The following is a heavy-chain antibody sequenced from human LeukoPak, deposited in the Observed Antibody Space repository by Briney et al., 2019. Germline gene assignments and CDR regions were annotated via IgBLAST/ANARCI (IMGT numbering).Heavy chain of an antibody. CDR2: MSGSGDRT. V-gene: IGHV3-23*01. Sequence: GGSLRLSCAASGFTFSTYGMSWVRQAPGKGLEWVSTMSGSGDRTYYTDSVKGRFTISRDNSKDTLYLQMNSLRAEDTAVYHCARDMGTHGNDAFDFWGQGTMVTVSS. CDR1: GFTFSTYG. J-gene: IGHJ3*01. D-gene: IGHD1/OR15-1a*01. CDR3: ARDMGTHGNDAFDF.